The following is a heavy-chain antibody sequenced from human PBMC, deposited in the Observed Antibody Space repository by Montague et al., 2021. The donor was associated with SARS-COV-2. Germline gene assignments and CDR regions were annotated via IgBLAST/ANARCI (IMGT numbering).Heavy chain of an antibody. V-gene: IGHV1-18*01. CDR2: ISAYNGNT. D-gene: IGHD2-21*02. CDR1: GYTFTSYG. Sequence: SGKVSCKASGYTFTSYGISWVRQAPGQGLEWMGWISAYNGNTNYAQKLQGRVTMTIDTSTSTAYMELRSLRSDDTAVYYCAREAGDSTTPEEYYGMDVWGQGTTVTVSS. J-gene: IGHJ6*02. CDR3: AREAGDSTTPEEYYGMDV.